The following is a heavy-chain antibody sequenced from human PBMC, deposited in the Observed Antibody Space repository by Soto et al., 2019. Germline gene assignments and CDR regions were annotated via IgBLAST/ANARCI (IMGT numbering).Heavy chain of an antibody. CDR2: INPNSGGT. J-gene: IGHJ6*02. V-gene: IGHV1-2*02. CDR3: ARDLLRYFDWLLSYYYYGMDV. CDR1: GYTFTGYY. D-gene: IGHD3-9*01. Sequence: ASVKVSCKASGYTFTGYYMHWVRQTPGQGLEWMGWINPNSGGTNYAQKFQGRVTMTRDTSISTAYMELSRLRSDDTAVYYCARDLLRYFDWLLSYYYYGMDVWGQGTTVTVSS.